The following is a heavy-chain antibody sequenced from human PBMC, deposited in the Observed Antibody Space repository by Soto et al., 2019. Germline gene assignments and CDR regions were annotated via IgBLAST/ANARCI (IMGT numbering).Heavy chain of an antibody. J-gene: IGHJ4*02. CDR1: GYTFTTYG. D-gene: IGHD2-15*01. CDR2: ISTYNGNT. CDR3: ARVVVGATGPKYFDY. V-gene: IGHV1-18*01. Sequence: ASVKLSCKASGYTFTTYGMSWVRQAPGQGLEWMGWISTYNGNTDYAQRLQGRVTMTTDTSTSTAYMELRSLRSDDTAVYYCARVVVGATGPKYFDYPGQGTLVTVSS.